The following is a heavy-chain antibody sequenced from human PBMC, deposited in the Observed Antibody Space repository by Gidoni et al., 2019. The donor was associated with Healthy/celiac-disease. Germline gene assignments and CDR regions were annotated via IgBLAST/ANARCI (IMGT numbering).Heavy chain of an antibody. CDR2: HYSSRST. D-gene: IGHD2-15*01. V-gene: IGHV4-59*01. CDR3: ARIVVVAATYYFDY. J-gene: IGHJ4*02. CDR1: GGSISSYY. Sequence: QVHLQDSGPGLVKPSETLSLTCTVSGGSISSYYWGWIGPPPGKGREWIGYHYSSRSTNYNPALKRLVTISEDTTKNQFSLKLSSVTAADTAVYYCARIVVVAATYYFDYWGQGTLVTVSS.